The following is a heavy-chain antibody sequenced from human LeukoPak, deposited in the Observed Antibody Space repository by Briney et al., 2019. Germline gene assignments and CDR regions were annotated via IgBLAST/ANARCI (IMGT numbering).Heavy chain of an antibody. CDR3: ARGREGYNYVDWFDP. CDR2: ISAYNGNT. V-gene: IGHV1-18*01. CDR1: GYTFTGYG. D-gene: IGHD5-24*01. J-gene: IGHJ5*02. Sequence: ASVKVSCKASGYTFTGYGISWVRQAPGQGLEWMGWISAYNGNTNYAQKLQGRVTMTTDTSTSTAYMELRSLRSDDTAVYYCARGREGYNYVDWFDPWGQGTLVTVSS.